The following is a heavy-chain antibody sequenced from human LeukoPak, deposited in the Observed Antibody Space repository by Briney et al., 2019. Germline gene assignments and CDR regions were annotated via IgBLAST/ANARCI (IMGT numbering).Heavy chain of an antibody. Sequence: GASVEVSCKASGYTFTGYYMHWVRQAPGQGLEWMRWINPNSGGTNYAQKFQGRVTMTRDTSISTAYMELSRLRSDDTAVYYCARDYYGSGIKGFDYWGQGTLVTVSS. CDR2: INPNSGGT. CDR1: GYTFTGYY. J-gene: IGHJ4*02. CDR3: ARDYYGSGIKGFDY. V-gene: IGHV1-2*02. D-gene: IGHD3-10*01.